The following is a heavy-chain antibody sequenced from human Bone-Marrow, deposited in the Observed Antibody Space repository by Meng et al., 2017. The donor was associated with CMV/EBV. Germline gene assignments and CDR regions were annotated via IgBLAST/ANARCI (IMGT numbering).Heavy chain of an antibody. D-gene: IGHD2-2*03. CDR1: GFTFSSYS. J-gene: IGHJ4*02. V-gene: IGHV3-21*01. Sequence: GESLKISCAASGFTFSSYSMNWVRQAPGKGLEWVSSISSSSSYIYYADSVKGRFTISRDNAKNSLYLQMNSLRAEDTAVYYCARVGYCSSTSCSWGNWGQGTLVTVSS. CDR2: ISSSSSYI. CDR3: ARVGYCSSTSCSWGN.